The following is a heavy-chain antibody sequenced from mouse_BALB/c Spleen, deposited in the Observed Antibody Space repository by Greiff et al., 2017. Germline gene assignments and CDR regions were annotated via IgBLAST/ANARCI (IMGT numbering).Heavy chain of an antibody. CDR2: IRNKANGYTT. Sequence: EVMLVESGGGLVQPGGSLRLSCATSGFTFTDYYMSWVRQPPGKALEWLGFIRNKANGYTTEYSASVKGRFTISRDNSQSILYLQMNTLRAEDSATYYCARDDYYGSSPWFADWGQGTLVTVSA. CDR1: GFTFTDYY. V-gene: IGHV7-3*02. D-gene: IGHD1-1*01. CDR3: ARDDYYGSSPWFAD. J-gene: IGHJ3*01.